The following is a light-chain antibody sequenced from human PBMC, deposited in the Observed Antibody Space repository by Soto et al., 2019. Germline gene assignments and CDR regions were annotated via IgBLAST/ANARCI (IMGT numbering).Light chain of an antibody. CDR2: EVS. CDR1: SSDVGAYNY. Sequence: QSALTQPPSASGSPGQSVTISCNGTSSDVGAYNYVSWYQQHPGKAPKLMIYEVSNRPSGVSNRFSGSKSVNTAYLTISGLQAEDEADYYCTSYTRSSTYVFGTGTKVTVL. V-gene: IGLV2-14*01. J-gene: IGLJ1*01. CDR3: TSYTRSSTYV.